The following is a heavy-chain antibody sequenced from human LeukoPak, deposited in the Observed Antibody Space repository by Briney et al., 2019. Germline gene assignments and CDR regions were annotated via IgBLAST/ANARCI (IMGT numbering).Heavy chain of an antibody. D-gene: IGHD3-22*01. Sequence: SETLSLTCTVSGGSISSSSYYWGWIRQPPGKGLEWIGSIYYSGSTYYNPSLKSRVTISVDTSKNQFSLKLSSVTAADTAVYYCARGENYYDSSGYPNFDYWGQGTLVTVSS. J-gene: IGHJ4*02. CDR3: ARGENYYDSSGYPNFDY. V-gene: IGHV4-39*07. CDR2: IYYSGST. CDR1: GGSISSSSYY.